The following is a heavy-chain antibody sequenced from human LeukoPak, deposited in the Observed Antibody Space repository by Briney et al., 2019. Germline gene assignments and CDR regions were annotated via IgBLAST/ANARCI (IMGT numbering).Heavy chain of an antibody. CDR2: ISAYNGNT. CDR1: VYTFTSYG. V-gene: IGHV1-18*01. D-gene: IGHD6-6*01. J-gene: IGHJ3*02. Sequence: ASGKVSCKAAVYTFTSYGISWVPQAPGQGVEWMGWISAYNGNTNYAQKLEGRVTMTSDTSTSTAYMELRSLRSDDTAVYYCARPRTTSSSPNAFDIWGQGTMVTVSS. CDR3: ARPRTTSSSPNAFDI.